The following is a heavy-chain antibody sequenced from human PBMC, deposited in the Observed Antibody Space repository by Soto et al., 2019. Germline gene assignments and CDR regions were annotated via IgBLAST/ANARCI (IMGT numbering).Heavy chain of an antibody. Sequence: QVQLQESGPGLVKPSQTLSLTCTVSGDSISRGGYYWNWIRQHPRKGLEWIGYIYHSGSTNYNPSLKSRFTRSVDTSKNQWSLELSNVTAADTAVYYCARDGAGAYGLGWFDPWGQGILVTVSS. CDR1: GDSISRGGYY. CDR2: IYHSGST. D-gene: IGHD2-21*01. J-gene: IGHJ5*02. CDR3: ARDGAGAYGLGWFDP. V-gene: IGHV4-31*03.